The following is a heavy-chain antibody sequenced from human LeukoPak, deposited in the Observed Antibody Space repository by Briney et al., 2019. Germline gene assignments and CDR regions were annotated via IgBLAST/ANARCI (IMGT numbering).Heavy chain of an antibody. CDR1: GFTFSSCY. CDR2: IASDGTST. J-gene: IGHJ4*02. V-gene: IGHV3-64*01. CDR3: ARSTRYFGSAMYYFDN. D-gene: IGHD3-10*01. Sequence: PGGSLRLSCAASGFTFSSCYMHCVRQAPGRGLEYVSTIASDGTSTYYSTSVKGRVTTSRDNSQNTLYLQMGSLRPEDTAIYYCARSTRYFGSAMYYFDNWGQGTLVTVSS.